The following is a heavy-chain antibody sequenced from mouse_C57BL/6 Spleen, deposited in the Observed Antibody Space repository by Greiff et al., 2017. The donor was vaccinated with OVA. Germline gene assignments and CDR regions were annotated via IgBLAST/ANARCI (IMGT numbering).Heavy chain of an antibody. Sequence: VQLQQPGAELVKPGASVKLSCKASGYTFTSYWMHWVKQRPGQGLEWIGMIHPNSGSTNYNEKFKSKATLTVDKSSSTAYMQLSSLTSEDSAVYYCAREFTTVVANYFDYWGQGTTLTVSS. J-gene: IGHJ2*01. D-gene: IGHD1-1*01. V-gene: IGHV1-64*01. CDR2: IHPNSGST. CDR3: AREFTTVVANYFDY. CDR1: GYTFTSYW.